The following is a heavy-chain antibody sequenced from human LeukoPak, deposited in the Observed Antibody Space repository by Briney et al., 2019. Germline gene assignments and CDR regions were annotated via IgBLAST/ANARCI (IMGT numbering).Heavy chain of an antibody. CDR2: IYYSGST. J-gene: IGHJ3*02. V-gene: IGHV4-61*01. Sequence: SETLSLTCTVSGGSVSSGSYYWSWIRQPPGKGLEWIGYIYYSGSTNNNPSLKSRVTISLDTSKSQFSLKLSSVTAAGTAVYYCARDTGWQPNVFDIWGQGTMVTVSS. CDR1: GGSVSSGSYY. CDR3: ARDTGWQPNVFDI. D-gene: IGHD6-19*01.